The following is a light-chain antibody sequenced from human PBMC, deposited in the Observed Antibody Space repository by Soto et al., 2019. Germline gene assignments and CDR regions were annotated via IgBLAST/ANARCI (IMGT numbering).Light chain of an antibody. V-gene: IGLV2-14*01. Sequence: QSALTQPASGSGSPGQSITISFTVTSSNVVGYNYVSWYQQHPGKATKLMIYEVSNLTSGVSNRLSGAKSGNTASLTISGNNAEDETDYYCSTYTSRSTWVFIRGTKLTVL. CDR1: SSNVVGYNY. J-gene: IGLJ3*02. CDR2: EVS. CDR3: STYTSRSTWV.